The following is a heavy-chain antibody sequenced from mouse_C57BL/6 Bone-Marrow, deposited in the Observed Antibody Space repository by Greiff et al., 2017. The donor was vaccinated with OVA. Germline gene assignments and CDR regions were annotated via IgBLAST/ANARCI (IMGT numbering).Heavy chain of an antibody. V-gene: IGHV1-81*01. J-gene: IGHJ1*03. CDR2: IYPRSGNT. CDR3: ARRRGLNWYFDV. Sequence: VKLVESGAELARPGASVKLSCKASGYTFTSYGISWVKQRTGQGLEWIGEIYPRSGNTYYNEKFKGKATLTADKSSSTAYMELRSLTSEDSAVYFCARRRGLNWYFDVWGTGTTVTVSS. D-gene: IGHD2-2*01. CDR1: GYTFTSYG.